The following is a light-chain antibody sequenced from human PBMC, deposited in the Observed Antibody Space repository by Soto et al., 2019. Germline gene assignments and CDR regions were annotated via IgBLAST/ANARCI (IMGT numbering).Light chain of an antibody. J-gene: IGKJ1*01. CDR1: QSVSSSY. CDR2: GAS. CDR3: QQYGSSLGT. Sequence: EIVLTQSPGTLSLSPGERATLSCRASQSVSSSYLAWYQQKPGQAPRLLIYGASSRATGIPDRFSGRGSGTEFTLTISRLEPEDFAVYYCQQYGSSLGTFGRGTKVEIK. V-gene: IGKV3-20*01.